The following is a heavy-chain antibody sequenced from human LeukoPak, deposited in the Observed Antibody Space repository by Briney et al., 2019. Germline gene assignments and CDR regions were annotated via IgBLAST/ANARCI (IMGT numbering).Heavy chain of an antibody. V-gene: IGHV3-23*01. CDR1: GFTFSSYA. CDR3: ATRSGYYVVGAFDI. J-gene: IGHJ3*02. D-gene: IGHD3-22*01. Sequence: GGSLRLSCAASGFTFSSYAMSWVRQAPGKGLEWVSAISGSGGSTYYADSVKGRFTISRDNSKNTLYLQMNSPRAEDTAVYYCATRSGYYVVGAFDIWGQGTMVTVSS. CDR2: ISGSGGST.